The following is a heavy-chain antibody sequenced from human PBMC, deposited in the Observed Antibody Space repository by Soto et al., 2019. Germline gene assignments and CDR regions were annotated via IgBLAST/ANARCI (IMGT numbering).Heavy chain of an antibody. J-gene: IGHJ6*03. CDR2: IYSGGTP. D-gene: IGHD5-12*01. V-gene: IGHV3-53*04. CDR3: ARVPEVADSYFYYYMDV. Sequence: EVQLVESGGDLVQPGGSLRLSCEASGFTVTSNFMTWVRQAPGKGLEWVSIIYSGGTPYYEASVKGRFTISRHRSNNMLYLQMNSLRVEDTAVYYCARVPEVADSYFYYYMDVWGIGTTVTVSS. CDR1: GFTVTSNF.